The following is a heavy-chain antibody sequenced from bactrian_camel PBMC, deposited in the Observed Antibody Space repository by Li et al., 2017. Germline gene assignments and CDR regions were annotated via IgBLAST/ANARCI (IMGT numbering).Heavy chain of an antibody. V-gene: IGHV3S40*01. CDR2: NDREGTST. J-gene: IGHJ6*01. CDR3: AGKTHFAAATGPWDDFGF. D-gene: IGHD3*01. CDR1: LNPTSDYC. Sequence: VQLVESGGGSVQTGGSLRLSCAVSLNPTSDYCLGWIRQAPGKEREGIAVNDREGTSTYYSDPVKGRFTISEDKVKRAVTLQMNSLKLEDTATYYCAGKTHFAAATGPWDDFGFWAQGTQVTVS.